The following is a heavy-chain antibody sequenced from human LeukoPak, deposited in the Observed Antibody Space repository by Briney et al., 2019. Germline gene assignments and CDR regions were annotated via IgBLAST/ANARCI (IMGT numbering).Heavy chain of an antibody. CDR1: GYTFTDFY. Sequence: ASVRVSCKASGYTFTDFYLNWVRQARGQGLEWMAWINPFSGATSYAEKFQGRVTMTWDTSISTAYMELLGLRSDDTAVYYCATSTVTHTRDPWGQGTLVTVSS. J-gene: IGHJ5*02. V-gene: IGHV1-2*02. D-gene: IGHD1-1*01. CDR3: ATSTVTHTRDP. CDR2: INPFSGAT.